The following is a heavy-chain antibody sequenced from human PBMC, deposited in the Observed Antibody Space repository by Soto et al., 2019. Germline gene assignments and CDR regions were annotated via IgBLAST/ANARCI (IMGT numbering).Heavy chain of an antibody. V-gene: IGHV5-51*01. CDR2: TYPAASDT. Sequence: GESLKISCLRSRYTSTHYWIGSARQMPGNGLEWMAITYPAASDTKCNPSFQGQVTISADKSITTTYLRWTSLKASDTAIYDCAASIFYYGMDVWGQGSTVTVSS. J-gene: IGHJ6*02. CDR1: RYTSTHYW. CDR3: AASIFYYGMDV.